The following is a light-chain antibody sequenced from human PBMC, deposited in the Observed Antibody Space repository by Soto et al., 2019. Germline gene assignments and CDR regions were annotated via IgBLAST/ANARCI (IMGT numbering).Light chain of an antibody. J-gene: IGKJ3*01. Sequence: DIVMTQSPDSLAVSLGERATINCKSSQSVLYSPNNKNYLAWFQQKPGLPPKLIIYWASTRESGVPERFSGSVSGTDFTLTISSLQAEDVAVYYCQHYYTTPPAFGPGTKVDIK. CDR3: QHYYTTPPA. CDR1: QSVLYSPNNKNY. V-gene: IGKV4-1*01. CDR2: WAS.